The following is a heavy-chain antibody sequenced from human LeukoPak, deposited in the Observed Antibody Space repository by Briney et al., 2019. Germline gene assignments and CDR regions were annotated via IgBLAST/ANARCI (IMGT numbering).Heavy chain of an antibody. CDR2: IYTSGST. Sequence: PSETLSLTCTVSGGSISSYYWSWVRQPAGKGLEWIGRIYTSGSTNYNPSLKSRVTISVDTSKNQFSLKLSSVTAADTAVYYCASPGYSSSSYYYYYYMDVWGKGTTVTVSS. CDR1: GGSISSYY. CDR3: ASPGYSSSSYYYYYYMDV. D-gene: IGHD6-13*01. J-gene: IGHJ6*03. V-gene: IGHV4-4*07.